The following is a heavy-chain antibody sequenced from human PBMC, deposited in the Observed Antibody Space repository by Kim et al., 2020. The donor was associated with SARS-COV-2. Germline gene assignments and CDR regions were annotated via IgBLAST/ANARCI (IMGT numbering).Heavy chain of an antibody. V-gene: IGHV3-23*01. Sequence: GGSLRLSCAASGFTFSSYAMSWVRQAPGKGLEWVSAISGSGGSTYYADSVKGRFTISRDNSKNTLYLQMNSLRAEDTAVYYCAKIAGSWLLDFYGMDVWGQGTTVTVSS. J-gene: IGHJ6*02. CDR3: AKIAGSWLLDFYGMDV. CDR1: GFTFSSYA. CDR2: ISGSGGST. D-gene: IGHD3-9*01.